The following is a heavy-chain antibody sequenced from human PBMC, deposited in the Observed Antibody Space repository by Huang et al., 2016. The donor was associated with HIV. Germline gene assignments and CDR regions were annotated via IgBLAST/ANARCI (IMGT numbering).Heavy chain of an antibody. CDR2: IKQDESEK. Sequence: VESGGRSVQPGGSIKLSCVGSTFTFGAYWMSWVRQPPGKGLEWVDKIKQDESEKYYVDSVKGRFNISRDNARKVLFLEMDDLRVEDTAIYFCATKTAGMDIWGQGTTVTVSS. D-gene: IGHD1-7*01. CDR1: TFTFGAYW. CDR3: ATKTAGMDI. J-gene: IGHJ6*02. V-gene: IGHV3-7*01.